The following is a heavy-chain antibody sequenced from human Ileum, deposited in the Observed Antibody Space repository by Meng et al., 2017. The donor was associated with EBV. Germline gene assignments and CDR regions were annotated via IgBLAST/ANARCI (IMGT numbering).Heavy chain of an antibody. Sequence: QLPESGPGLVKPSETLSLPCTVSGVSIDRSSDNWGWIRQSPGKGLEWMGNIYYSGTTYYNPSLKSRVTISVDTSKNQFSLKLSSVTAADTAVYYCARGYSSGWYYFDSWGQGTLVTVSS. CDR3: ARGYSSGWYYFDS. CDR2: IYYSGTT. D-gene: IGHD6-19*01. V-gene: IGHV4-39*01. J-gene: IGHJ4*02. CDR1: GVSIDRSSDN.